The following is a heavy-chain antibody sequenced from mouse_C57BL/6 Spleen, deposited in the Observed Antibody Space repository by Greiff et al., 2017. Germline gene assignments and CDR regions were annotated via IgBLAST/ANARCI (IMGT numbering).Heavy chain of an antibody. J-gene: IGHJ1*03. CDR2: IYPGDGDT. CDR3: ASNYYGSSYRYFDV. CDR1: GYAFSSSW. V-gene: IGHV1-82*01. D-gene: IGHD1-1*01. Sequence: QVQLKESGPELVKPGASVKISCKASGYAFSSSWMNWVKQRPGKGLEWIGRIYPGDGDTNYNGKFKGKATLTAAKSSSTAYMQLSSLTSEDSAVYFCASNYYGSSYRYFDVWGTGTTVTVSS.